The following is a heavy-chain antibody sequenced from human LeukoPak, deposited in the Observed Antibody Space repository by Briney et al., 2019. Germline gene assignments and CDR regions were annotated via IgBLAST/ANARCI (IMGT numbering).Heavy chain of an antibody. D-gene: IGHD3-22*01. Sequence: SVKVSCKASGGTFSSYAISWVRQAPGQGLEWMGGIIPIFGTANYAQKFQGRVTITADKSTSTAYMELSSLRSEDTAVYYCARDEDYYDSSGRFDYWGQGTLVTVSS. CDR3: ARDEDYYDSSGRFDY. CDR1: GGTFSSYA. J-gene: IGHJ4*02. V-gene: IGHV1-69*06. CDR2: IIPIFGTA.